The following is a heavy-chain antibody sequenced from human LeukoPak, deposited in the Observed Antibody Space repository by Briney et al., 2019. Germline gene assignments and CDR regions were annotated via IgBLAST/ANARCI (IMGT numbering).Heavy chain of an antibody. CDR1: GFIFSSYA. CDR3: AKDLYDILTGYFFVSPVY. D-gene: IGHD3-9*01. CDR2: ISGSGTNT. Sequence: GGSLRLSCAASGFIFSSYAMSWVRQAPGKGLEWVSDISGSGTNTYYADSVKGRFTISRDNSKNTLYLQMNSLRAEDTAVYYCAKDLYDILTGYFFVSPVYWGQGTLVTVSS. J-gene: IGHJ4*02. V-gene: IGHV3-23*01.